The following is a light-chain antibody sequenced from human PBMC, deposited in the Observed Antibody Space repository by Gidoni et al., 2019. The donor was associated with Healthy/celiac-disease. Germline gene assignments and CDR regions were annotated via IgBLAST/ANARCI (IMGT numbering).Light chain of an antibody. J-gene: IGLJ2*01. CDR1: SSNIGSNT. V-gene: IGLV1-44*01. Sequence: QSVLTQPPSASGTPGQRVTISCSGSSSNIGSNTVNWYQQLPGTAPKLLIYSNNQRPSGVPDRFSGSKSGTSASLAISGLQSEDEADYYCAAWDDSLNGGGVVFGGGTKLTV. CDR3: AAWDDSLNGGGVV. CDR2: SNN.